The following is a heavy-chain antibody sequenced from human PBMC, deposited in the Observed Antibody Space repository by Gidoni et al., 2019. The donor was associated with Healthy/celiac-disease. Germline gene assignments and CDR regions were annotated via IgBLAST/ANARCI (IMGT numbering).Heavy chain of an antibody. CDR3: ARGAKSYYYDSSGYGNWFDP. V-gene: IGHV1-69*04. CDR1: GGTFSSYP. CDR2: IIPSLGIA. J-gene: IGHJ5*02. Sequence: QAQLVQSGAEVKKPGSSVKVSCQASGGTFSSYPISWVRQAPGQGLEWMGRIIPSLGIANYAQKFQGRITITADKATSTAYMELSSLRSEDTAVYYCARGAKSYYYDSSGYGNWFDPWGQGTLVTVSS. D-gene: IGHD3-22*01.